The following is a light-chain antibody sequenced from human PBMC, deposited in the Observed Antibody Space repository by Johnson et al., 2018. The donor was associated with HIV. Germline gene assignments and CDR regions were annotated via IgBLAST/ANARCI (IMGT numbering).Light chain of an antibody. J-gene: IGLJ1*01. CDR1: SSNIGNNY. V-gene: IGLV1-51*02. CDR3: GTWDSSLSAYV. Sequence: QSVLTQPPSVSAAPGQKVTISCSGSSSNIGNNYVSWYQQLPGTAPKLLIYENNKRPSGIPDRLSGSKSGTSATLGSTGLQPGDEADYYCGTWDSSLSAYVFGTGSNVTVL. CDR2: ENN.